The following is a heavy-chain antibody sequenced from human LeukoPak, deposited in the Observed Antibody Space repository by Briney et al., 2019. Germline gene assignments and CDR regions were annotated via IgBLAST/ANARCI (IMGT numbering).Heavy chain of an antibody. Sequence: GGSLRLPCAASGFIFSSYGMHWVHQAPGKGLEWVAFIRSDGSDKYYAGSVKGRFTISRDNSKNTLYLQMNSLRAEDTAVYYCAKHDSGSYYWGQGTLVTVSS. D-gene: IGHD3-9*01. CDR3: AKHDSGSYY. CDR1: GFIFSSYG. J-gene: IGHJ4*02. V-gene: IGHV3-30*02. CDR2: IRSDGSDK.